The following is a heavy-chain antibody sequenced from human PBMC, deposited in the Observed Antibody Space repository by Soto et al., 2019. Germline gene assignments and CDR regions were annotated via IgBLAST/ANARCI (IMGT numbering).Heavy chain of an antibody. J-gene: IGHJ4*02. CDR1: GFTFSSYS. CDR3: ANRAPGLLGPLDY. CDR2: ISSSSSYI. V-gene: IGHV3-21*04. Sequence: LRLSCAASGFTFSSYSMNWVRQAPGKGLEWVSSISSSSSYIYYADSVKGRFTISRDNSKNTLYLQMNSLRAEDTAVYYCANRAPGLLGPLDYWGQGTLVTVSS.